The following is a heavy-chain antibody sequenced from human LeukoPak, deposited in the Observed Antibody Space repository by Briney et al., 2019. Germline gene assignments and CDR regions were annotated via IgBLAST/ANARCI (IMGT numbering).Heavy chain of an antibody. Sequence: ASVKVSCKASGYTFTGYYMHWVRQAPGQGLEWMGIINPSGGITSYAQKFQGRVTMTRDTSTSTVYMELSSLRSEDTAVYYCHVSWGIVVVPAAIGVGLGDYWGQGTLVTVSS. V-gene: IGHV1-46*01. CDR2: INPSGGIT. CDR3: HVSWGIVVVPAAIGVGLGDY. J-gene: IGHJ4*02. D-gene: IGHD2-2*02. CDR1: GYTFTGYY.